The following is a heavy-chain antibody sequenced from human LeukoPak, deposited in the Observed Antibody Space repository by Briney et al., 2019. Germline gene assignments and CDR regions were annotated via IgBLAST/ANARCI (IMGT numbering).Heavy chain of an antibody. CDR2: IYHSGNT. Sequence: SETLSLTCTVSGYSISSGFYWGWIRQPPGKGLEWIGSIYHSGNTYYNPSLKSRVTISADTSRNQFSLRLSSMTAADTAVYYCARDLIAVYLYYFDYWGQGTQVTVSS. J-gene: IGHJ4*02. V-gene: IGHV4-38-2*02. CDR1: GYSISSGFY. D-gene: IGHD2-15*01. CDR3: ARDLIAVYLYYFDY.